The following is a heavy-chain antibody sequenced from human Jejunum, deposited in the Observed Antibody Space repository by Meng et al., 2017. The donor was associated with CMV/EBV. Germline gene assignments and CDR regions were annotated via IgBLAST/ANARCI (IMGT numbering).Heavy chain of an antibody. CDR1: GVTFTCYS. CDR3: ARAIDYGDPNWFDT. J-gene: IGHJ5*02. CDR2: ISGSSTYI. D-gene: IGHD4-17*01. Sequence: SGVTFTCYSITWVRQAPGKGLEWLSYISGSSTYIYHADSVKGRFTISRDNAKNSVYLQMNGLRAEDAAVYYCARAIDYGDPNWFDTWGQGTLVTVSS. V-gene: IGHV3-21*01.